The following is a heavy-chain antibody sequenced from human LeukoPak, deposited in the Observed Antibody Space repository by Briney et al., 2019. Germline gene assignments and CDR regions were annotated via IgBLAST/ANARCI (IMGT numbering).Heavy chain of an antibody. J-gene: IGHJ4*02. CDR1: GYTFTGYY. CDR2: INPNSGGT. D-gene: IGHD6-25*01. CDR3: ARAPDWSSGSYLDY. V-gene: IGHV1-2*02. Sequence: ASVKVSCKASGYTFTGYYMHWVRQAPGQGLEWMGWINPNSGGTNYAQKFQGRVTMTRDTSISTAYMELSRLRSDDTAVYYCARAPDWSSGSYLDYWGQGTLVTVSS.